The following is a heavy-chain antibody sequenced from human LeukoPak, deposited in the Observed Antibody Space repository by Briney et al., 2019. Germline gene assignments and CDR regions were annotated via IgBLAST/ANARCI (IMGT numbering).Heavy chain of an antibody. CDR1: GFTFSTYG. V-gene: IGHV3-7*01. J-gene: IGHJ4*02. CDR3: ARDLSGVAGYTYGRGIDY. D-gene: IGHD5-18*01. Sequence: GGSLRLSCAASGFTFSTYGMHWVRQAPGKGLEWVANIKKDGSEKYYVDSVKGRFTISRDNAKTSLYLQMNSLRAEDTAVYYCARDLSGVAGYTYGRGIDYWGQGTLVTVSS. CDR2: IKKDGSEK.